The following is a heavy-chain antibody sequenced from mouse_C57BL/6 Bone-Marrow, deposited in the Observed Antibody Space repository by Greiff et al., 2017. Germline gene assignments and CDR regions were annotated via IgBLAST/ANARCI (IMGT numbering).Heavy chain of an antibody. Sequence: QVQLQQSGPELVKPGASVKISCKASGYAFSSSWMNWVKQRPGKGLEWIGRIYPGDGDTNYNGKFKGKATLTADKSSSTAYMQRSSLPSEDSGVYFCASPLYYCGSSPWFAYWGQGTLVTVSA. J-gene: IGHJ3*01. D-gene: IGHD1-1*01. CDR3: ASPLYYCGSSPWFAY. CDR2: IYPGDGDT. V-gene: IGHV1-82*01. CDR1: GYAFSSSW.